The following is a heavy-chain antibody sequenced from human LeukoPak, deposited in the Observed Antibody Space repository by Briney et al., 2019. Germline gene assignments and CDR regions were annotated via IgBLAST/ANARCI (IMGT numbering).Heavy chain of an antibody. CDR1: GYTFTGYY. J-gene: IGHJ4*02. D-gene: IGHD3-16*01. CDR2: IIPSGGST. CDR3: ARDSYGSDY. V-gene: IGHV1-46*01. Sequence: ASVKVSCKASGYTFTGYYMHCVRQAPGQGLEWMGRIIPSGGSTTSAQKFQGRVTMTRDLSTNTVYMELSILRSEATAVYYCARDSYGSDYWGQGTLVTVSS.